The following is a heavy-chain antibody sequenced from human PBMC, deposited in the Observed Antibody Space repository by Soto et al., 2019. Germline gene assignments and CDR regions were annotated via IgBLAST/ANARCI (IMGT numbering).Heavy chain of an antibody. CDR2: INPRGGST. J-gene: IGHJ3*02. D-gene: IGHD3-10*01. Sequence: QVQLVQSGAEVKKPGASVKVSCKASGYTFTSYYMHWVRQAPGQGLEWMGRINPRGGSTSYAQKFKGRVAKTRDTSTSTVYTELSSLRSEDTAVYFCAIVGDQGGLGELGGDAFDIWGQGTMVTVSS. CDR3: AIVGDQGGLGELGGDAFDI. V-gene: IGHV1-46*01. CDR1: GYTFTSYY.